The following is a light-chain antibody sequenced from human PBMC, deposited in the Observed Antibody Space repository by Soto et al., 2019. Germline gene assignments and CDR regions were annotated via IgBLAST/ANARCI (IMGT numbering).Light chain of an antibody. Sequence: EIVMTQSPATLSVSPGERATPSCRASQSISSKLAWYQQKPGQAPRLLIYGASTRATGIPVRFSGSGSGTEFTLTITSLQSEDFAVYYCQEYNNWHPITFGGGTKVDIK. CDR3: QEYNNWHPIT. CDR2: GAS. J-gene: IGKJ4*01. CDR1: QSISSK. V-gene: IGKV3-15*01.